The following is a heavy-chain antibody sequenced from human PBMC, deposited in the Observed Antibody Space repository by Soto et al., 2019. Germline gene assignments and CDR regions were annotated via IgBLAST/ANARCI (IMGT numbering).Heavy chain of an antibody. CDR3: AREWEYCDGIRCFPVLYY. J-gene: IGHJ4*02. Sequence: VQLQQWGAGLLKPSETLSLTCAAHGGSFSGFQWSWIRQPPGKGLAFIGEINHNGDTNYNPSLQSRVTMSIDTSKREFSLRLTSVTAGDTAIYYCAREWEYCDGIRCFPVLYYWGQGVPGTVSS. CDR2: INHNGDT. V-gene: IGHV4-34*01. CDR1: GGSFSGFQ. D-gene: IGHD2-21*01.